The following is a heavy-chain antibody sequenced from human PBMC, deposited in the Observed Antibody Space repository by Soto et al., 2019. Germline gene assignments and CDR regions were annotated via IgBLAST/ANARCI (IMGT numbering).Heavy chain of an antibody. D-gene: IGHD1-26*01. CDR1: GGSISRGGYY. CDR3: ARGIVGATRAVDY. Sequence: QVQLQESGPGLVKPSQTLSLTCTVSGGSISRGGYYWSWIRQHPGKGLEWIGYIYYSGSTYYNPSLKSRVTISVDTSKNQFSLKLSSVTAADTAVYYCARGIVGATRAVDYWGQGTLVTVSS. J-gene: IGHJ4*02. CDR2: IYYSGST. V-gene: IGHV4-31*03.